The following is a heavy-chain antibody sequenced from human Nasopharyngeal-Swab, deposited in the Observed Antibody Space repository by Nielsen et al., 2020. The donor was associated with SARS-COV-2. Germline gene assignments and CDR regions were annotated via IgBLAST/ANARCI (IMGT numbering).Heavy chain of an antibody. J-gene: IGHJ4*02. CDR1: GFIFSTYT. V-gene: IGHV3-21*01. D-gene: IGHD3-10*01. Sequence: GESLKISCEVSGFIFSTYTMNWVRQAPGKGLEWVSSISGNSGYISYADSVKGRFTISRDNAKNSLYLQMNSLRAEDTGVYYCARLVGAYSNYFDYWGQGTLVTVSS. CDR3: ARLVGAYSNYFDY. CDR2: ISGNSGYI.